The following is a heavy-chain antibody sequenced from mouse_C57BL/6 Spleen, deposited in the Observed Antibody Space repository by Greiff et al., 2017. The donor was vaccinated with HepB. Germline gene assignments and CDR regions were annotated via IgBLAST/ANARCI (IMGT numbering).Heavy chain of an antibody. D-gene: IGHD1-1*01. V-gene: IGHV3-8*01. Sequence: EVQLQQSGPGLAKPSQTLSLTCSVTGYSITSDYWNWIRKFPGNKLEYMGYISYSGSTYYNPSLKSRISINRDTSKNQYYLQLNSVTTEDTATYYCAKSFTTVVATGYFDVWGTGTTVTVSS. CDR2: ISYSGST. CDR3: AKSFTTVVATGYFDV. CDR1: GYSITSDY. J-gene: IGHJ1*03.